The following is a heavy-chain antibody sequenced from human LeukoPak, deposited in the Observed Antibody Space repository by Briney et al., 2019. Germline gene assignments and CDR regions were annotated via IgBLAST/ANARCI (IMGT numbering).Heavy chain of an antibody. D-gene: IGHD3-22*01. Sequence: GGSLRLSCAASGYPFSNYRFSWVRQAPGKGLELVSSITYSCNYIYYADSEEGRFTIPRDNAKNLLYLQMNSLEAEDTAVYYCARDKAYYDSRGYGFDYWGQGTLVTVSS. CDR2: ITYSCNYI. CDR3: ARDKAYYDSRGYGFDY. V-gene: IGHV3-21*01. CDR1: GYPFSNYR. J-gene: IGHJ4*02.